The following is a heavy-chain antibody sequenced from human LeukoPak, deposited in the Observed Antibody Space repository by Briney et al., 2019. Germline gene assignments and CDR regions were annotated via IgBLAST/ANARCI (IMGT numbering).Heavy chain of an antibody. V-gene: IGHV3-23*01. CDR2: ITASGGNT. CDR3: AKWGDYDVLAGYYVSDY. Sequence: GGSLRLSCVASGFTFSNYAMSWVRQAPGNGLESVSAITASGGNTYYADSVKARFTISRDNSKNTVFLQMNSLRAEDTAVYYCAKWGDYDVLAGYYVSDYWGQGTLVTVSS. CDR1: GFTFSNYA. J-gene: IGHJ4*02. D-gene: IGHD3-9*01.